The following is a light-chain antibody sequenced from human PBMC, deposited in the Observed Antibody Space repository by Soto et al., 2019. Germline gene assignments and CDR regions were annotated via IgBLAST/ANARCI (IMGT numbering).Light chain of an antibody. Sequence: EVVMTQFPATLSVSPGERATLSCRASESIFSKLAWYQQKVGQTPRLVIFGASTRATGIPDRFSGSESGTDFTLTISSQQSEDFGIYYCQQYNKWPPTFGGGTKVEI. J-gene: IGKJ4*01. CDR2: GAS. CDR3: QQYNKWPPT. V-gene: IGKV3-15*01. CDR1: ESIFSK.